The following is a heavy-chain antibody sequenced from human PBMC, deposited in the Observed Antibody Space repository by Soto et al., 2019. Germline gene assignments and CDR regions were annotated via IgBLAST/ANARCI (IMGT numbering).Heavy chain of an antibody. CDR3: AMDYGDRPEYFKH. CDR2: ISPLKGRT. CDR1: GYTFTSYG. D-gene: IGHD4-17*01. J-gene: IGHJ1*01. V-gene: IGHV1-18*04. Sequence: QVQLVQSGPDLKRPGASMKVSCKASGYTFTSYGISWVRQAPGQVLEWMAWISPLKGRTQYSQKAQGRVTLSTDTSSNTAYMEMTTLRVDDTAVYYCAMDYGDRPEYFKHWGQGTLVTVS.